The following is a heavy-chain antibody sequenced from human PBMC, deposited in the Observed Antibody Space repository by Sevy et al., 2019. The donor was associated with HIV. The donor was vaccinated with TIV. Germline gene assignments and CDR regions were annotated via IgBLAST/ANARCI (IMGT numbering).Heavy chain of an antibody. Sequence: GGSLRLSCAASGFTFSSYNINWVRQAPGKGLEWVSSISGSSNYIYYSDSVKGRFTISRDNAKNSLYLQMNSLRAEDTAVYYCARDWDMITFGLGEVFDIWGQGTMVTVSS. CDR3: ARDWDMITFGLGEVFDI. J-gene: IGHJ3*02. CDR1: GFTFSSYN. D-gene: IGHD3-16*01. CDR2: ISGSSNYI. V-gene: IGHV3-21*01.